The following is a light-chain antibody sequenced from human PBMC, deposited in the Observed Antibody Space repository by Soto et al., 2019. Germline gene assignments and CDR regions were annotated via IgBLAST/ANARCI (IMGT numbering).Light chain of an antibody. CDR3: CSYAGSSTFRV. Sequence: QSVGTQPANVAGVPGQGLPIFSTGTSSDVGSYNLVSWYQQHPGKAPKLMIYEVSKRPSGVSNRFSGSKSGNTASLTISGLQAEDEADYYCCSYAGSSTFRVFGTGTKVTVL. CDR2: EVS. J-gene: IGLJ1*01. CDR1: SSDVGSYNL. V-gene: IGLV2-23*02.